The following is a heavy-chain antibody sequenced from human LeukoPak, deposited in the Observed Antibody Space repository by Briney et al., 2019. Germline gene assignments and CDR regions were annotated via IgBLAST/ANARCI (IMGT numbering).Heavy chain of an antibody. D-gene: IGHD3-16*02. Sequence: EGSLRLSCAASGFTFSSYAMSWVRQAPGKGLEWVSAISGRGGSTYSADSVKGRFNSSRDNSKNTLYLQMNSLRAEDTAVYYCTKGGYDYVWGDYRHSPGYWGQGTLVTVSS. V-gene: IGHV3-23*01. CDR2: ISGRGGST. CDR1: GFTFSSYA. CDR3: TKGGYDYVWGDYRHSPGY. J-gene: IGHJ4*02.